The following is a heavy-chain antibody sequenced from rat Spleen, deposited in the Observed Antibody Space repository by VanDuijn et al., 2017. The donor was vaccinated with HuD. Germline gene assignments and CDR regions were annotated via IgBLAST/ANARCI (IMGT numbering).Heavy chain of an antibody. Sequence: QVQLKESGPGLVQPSQTLSLTCTVSGFSLSNYGVIWVRQPPGKGLEWMGVLWSNGGTDYNSAINSRLSTSRDTSKSQVFLKMNSLETEDTAMYFCAILYYGYTAFDYWGQGVMVTVSS. V-gene: IGHV2-13*01. CDR1: GFSLSNYG. CDR2: LWSNGGT. J-gene: IGHJ2*01. D-gene: IGHD1-9*01. CDR3: AILYYGYTAFDY.